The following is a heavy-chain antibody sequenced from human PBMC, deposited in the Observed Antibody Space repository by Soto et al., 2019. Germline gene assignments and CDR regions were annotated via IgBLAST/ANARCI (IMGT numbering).Heavy chain of an antibody. Sequence: LRLSCAASGFTVSSNYMNWVRQAPGKGLEWLSIIYSDGTTYYADSVKGRFTISRDNLKNTLYLQMNNLRAEDTAVYYCAILSNWGQGTLVTVSS. CDR1: GFTVSSNY. D-gene: IGHD6-6*01. CDR3: AILSN. V-gene: IGHV3-53*01. CDR2: IYSDGTT. J-gene: IGHJ4*02.